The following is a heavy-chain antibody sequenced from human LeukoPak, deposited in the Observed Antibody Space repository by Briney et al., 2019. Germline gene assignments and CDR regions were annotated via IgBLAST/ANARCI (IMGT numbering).Heavy chain of an antibody. D-gene: IGHD6-13*01. J-gene: IGHJ4*02. Sequence: GASGKVSCKASGYTFTCYAMHWVRQAPGQRLEWMGWINAGNGNTKYSQKFQGRVTITRDTSTRTAYLELSSLRSEDTAVYYCTAEAAATAYWGQGTLVTVSS. CDR2: INAGNGNT. CDR3: TAEAAATAY. CDR1: GYTFTCYA. V-gene: IGHV1-3*01.